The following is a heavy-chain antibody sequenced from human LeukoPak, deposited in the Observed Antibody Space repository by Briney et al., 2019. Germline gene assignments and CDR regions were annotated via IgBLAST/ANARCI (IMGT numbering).Heavy chain of an antibody. V-gene: IGHV4-30-2*01. CDR2: IYHSGST. J-gene: IGHJ5*02. Sequence: PSETLSLTCAVSGGSIRSGGYSWSWIRQPPGKGLEWIGYIYHSGSTYYNPSLKSRVTISVDRSKNQFSLKLSSVTAADTAVYYCARSGASPRGWFDPWGQGTLVTVSS. CDR3: ARSGASPRGWFDP. CDR1: GGSIRSGGYS. D-gene: IGHD3-10*01.